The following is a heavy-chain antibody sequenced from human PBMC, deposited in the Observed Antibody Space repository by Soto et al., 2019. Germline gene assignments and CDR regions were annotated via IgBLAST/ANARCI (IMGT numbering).Heavy chain of an antibody. CDR2: ISSSSSTI. V-gene: IGHV3-48*02. J-gene: IGHJ3*02. Sequence: EVQLVESGGGVVQPGGSLRLSCAASGFTFSSYSMNWVRQAPGKGLEWVSYISSSSSTIYYADSVKGRFTISRDNAKNSLYLLMNSLRDEDTAVYYCARWRGAFDIWGQGTMVTVSS. CDR3: ARWRGAFDI. CDR1: GFTFSSYS.